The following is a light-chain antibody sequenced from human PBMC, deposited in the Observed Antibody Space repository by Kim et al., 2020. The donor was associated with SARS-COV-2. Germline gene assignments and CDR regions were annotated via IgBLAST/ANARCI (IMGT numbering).Light chain of an antibody. CDR2: EVS. Sequence: QSVTIFCTGTSSDVGGYNYVPWYQQHPGKAPNLMIYEVSKRPSGVPDRFSGSKSGNTASLTVSGLQAEDEADYYCSSYAGSNTPYVFGTGTKVTVL. CDR1: SSDVGGYNY. V-gene: IGLV2-8*01. CDR3: SSYAGSNTPYV. J-gene: IGLJ1*01.